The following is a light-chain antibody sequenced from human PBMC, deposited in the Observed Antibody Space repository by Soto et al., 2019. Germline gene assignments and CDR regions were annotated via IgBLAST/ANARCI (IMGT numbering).Light chain of an antibody. V-gene: IGLV1-40*01. CDR3: QSYDGSLSGSV. J-gene: IGLJ1*01. Sequence: QAVVTQPPSVSGAPGQRGTISCTWSSSNIGAGYDVHWYQQFPGTAPKLLIYGNNNRPAGCPDRFAGSKSGTSGSLAITGLQSEDEADFYCQSYDGSLSGSVFGTGTKLTVL. CDR1: SSNIGAGYD. CDR2: GNN.